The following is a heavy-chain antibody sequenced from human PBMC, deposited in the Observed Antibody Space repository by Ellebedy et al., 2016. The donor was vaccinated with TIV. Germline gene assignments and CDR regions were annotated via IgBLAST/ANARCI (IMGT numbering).Heavy chain of an antibody. J-gene: IGHJ4*02. V-gene: IGHV1-2*02. CDR2: INPNSGGT. CDR1: GYTFTDYY. D-gene: IGHD2-8*01. CDR3: TREPTNIVYGDY. Sequence: AASVKVSCKTSGYTFTDYYIHWVRQAPGQGLEWMAWINPNSGGTNYAQKFQGRVTVTRDKSTSTAFLELSRLRSDDTAVYYCTREPTNIVYGDYWGQGTLVTVSS.